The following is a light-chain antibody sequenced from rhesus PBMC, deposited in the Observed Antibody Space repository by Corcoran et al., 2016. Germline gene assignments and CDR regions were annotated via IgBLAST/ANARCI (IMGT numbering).Light chain of an antibody. J-gene: IGKJ3*01. Sequence: DIQMTQSPSSLSASVGDTVTITCRASQSISIWLDWYQPKPGKAPKILIYRASSLQSGGPSRFSGSGSGTDFHLQSSSLQPEDFATYYCLQYSSWPFTFGPGTKLDIK. CDR1: QSISIW. CDR3: LQYSSWPFT. CDR2: RAS. V-gene: IGKV1-22*01.